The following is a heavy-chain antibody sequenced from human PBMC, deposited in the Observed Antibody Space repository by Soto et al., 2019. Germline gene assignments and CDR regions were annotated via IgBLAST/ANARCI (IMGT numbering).Heavy chain of an antibody. V-gene: IGHV1-3*01. CDR1: GYTFISYA. J-gene: IGHJ6*02. CDR2: INAGNGNT. Sequence: GASVKVSCKASGYTFISYAMHWVRQAPGQRLEWMGWINAGNGNTKYSQKFQGRVTITRDTSASTAYMELGSLRSEDTAVYYCARGGPYPMHYYYYGMDVWGQGTTVTVSS. CDR3: ARGGPYPMHYYYYGMDV.